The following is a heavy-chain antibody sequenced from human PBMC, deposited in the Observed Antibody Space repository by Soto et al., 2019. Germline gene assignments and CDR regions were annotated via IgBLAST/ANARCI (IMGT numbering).Heavy chain of an antibody. D-gene: IGHD3-3*01. CDR1: SGSMNSSNW. J-gene: IGHJ3*02. CDR2: VSHSGKT. V-gene: IGHV4-4*02. Sequence: QVQLQESGPGLVKPSGTLSLTCDVSSGSMNSSNWWSWVRQPPGKGLEWIGDVSHSGKTNYNPSLQSRISLSVDKSKNQFSLKLTSVIAADTAVYYCARPVSDSIFGGLIKLGAFDMWGQGTMVTVSS. CDR3: ARPVSDSIFGGLIKLGAFDM.